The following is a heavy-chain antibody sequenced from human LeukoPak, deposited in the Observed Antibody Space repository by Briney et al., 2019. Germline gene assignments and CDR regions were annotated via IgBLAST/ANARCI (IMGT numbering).Heavy chain of an antibody. J-gene: IGHJ5*01. V-gene: IGHV3-48*01. Sequence: GRSLRLSRAASGFTFSNYIMNCVRQAPGKGLEWVSNISSDSRTIYYADAVKGRFTISRDNAKNSLYLQMNSLRAEDTAVYYCTRDPEWGVWFDSWGQETLVTVSS. CDR1: GFTFSNYI. D-gene: IGHD3-3*01. CDR3: TRDPEWGVWFDS. CDR2: ISSDSRTI.